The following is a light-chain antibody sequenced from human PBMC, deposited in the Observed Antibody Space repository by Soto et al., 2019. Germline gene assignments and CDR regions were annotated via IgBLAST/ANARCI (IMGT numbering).Light chain of an antibody. Sequence: DIQMTQSPSTLSASVGDTVTITCRASQSINKWLAWYQQKPGKAPTLLIYEASILQNGVPSRFSGTEPGTKFTLTISSLRPEEFATYYCKQYNDYSAGTFGQATKVDIK. CDR3: KQYNDYSAGT. CDR2: EAS. V-gene: IGKV1-5*03. CDR1: QSINKW. J-gene: IGKJ1*01.